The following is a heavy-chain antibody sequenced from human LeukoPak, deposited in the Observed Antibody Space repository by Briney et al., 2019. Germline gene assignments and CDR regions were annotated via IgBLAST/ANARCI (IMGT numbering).Heavy chain of an antibody. CDR1: GFTFSSYA. CDR3: AKWLVPAWRAPPSAFDI. J-gene: IGHJ3*02. V-gene: IGHV3-23*01. Sequence: GGSLRLSCAASGFTFSSYAMSWVRQAPGKGLEWVSAISGSGGSTYYADSVKGRFTISRDNSKNTLYLQMNSLRAEDTAVYYCAKWLVPAWRAPPSAFDIWGQGTMVTVSS. CDR2: ISGSGGST. D-gene: IGHD2-2*01.